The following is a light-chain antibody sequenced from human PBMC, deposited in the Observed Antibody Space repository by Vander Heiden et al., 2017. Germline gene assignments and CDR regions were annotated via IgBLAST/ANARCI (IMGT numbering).Light chain of an antibody. Sequence: DIQMTQSPSTLSASVGERVTITCRATQSLNKWLAWYQQKPGKAPNLHISDVSTLESGVPSRFSGGGSGTEFTLTISSLQPDDFATYYCQQYKSYPWTFGQGTKVEI. CDR1: QSLNKW. CDR2: DVS. CDR3: QQYKSYPWT. V-gene: IGKV1-5*01. J-gene: IGKJ1*01.